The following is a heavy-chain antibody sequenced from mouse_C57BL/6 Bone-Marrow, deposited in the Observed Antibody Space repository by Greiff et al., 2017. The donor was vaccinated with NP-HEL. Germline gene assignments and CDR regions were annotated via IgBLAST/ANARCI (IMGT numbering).Heavy chain of an antibody. Sequence: EVKLMESGGGLVQPGGSLKLSCAASGFTFSDYYMYWVRQTPEKRLEWVAYISNGGGSTYYPDTVKGRFTISRDNAKNTLYLQMSRLKSEDTAMYYCARDYSNPAWFAYWGQGTLVTVSA. CDR2: ISNGGGST. CDR1: GFTFSDYY. CDR3: ARDYSNPAWFAY. D-gene: IGHD2-5*01. V-gene: IGHV5-12*01. J-gene: IGHJ3*01.